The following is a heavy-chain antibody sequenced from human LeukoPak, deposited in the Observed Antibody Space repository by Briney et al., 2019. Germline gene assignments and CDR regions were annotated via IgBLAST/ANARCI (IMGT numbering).Heavy chain of an antibody. D-gene: IGHD1/OR15-1a*01. Sequence: GGSLRLSCAASGFTFSDYYMTWIRQAPGRGLEWISYINGSSSDTKYADSVKGRFTISRDNAKNPLSLQMNSLRAEDTAVYYCAREALNMYYGMDVWGQGTTITVSS. V-gene: IGHV3-11*06. CDR1: GFTFSDYY. CDR2: INGSSSDT. CDR3: AREALNMYYGMDV. J-gene: IGHJ6*02.